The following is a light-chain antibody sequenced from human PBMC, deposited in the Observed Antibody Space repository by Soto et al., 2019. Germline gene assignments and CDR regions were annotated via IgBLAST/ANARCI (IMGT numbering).Light chain of an antibody. J-gene: IGLJ1*01. CDR2: EVS. V-gene: IGLV2-14*01. CDR1: SSDVGGYNY. Sequence: ALTQPAAVSGSPGQSITISCTGTSSDVGGYNYVSWYQQHPGKAPKLMIYEVSNRPSGVSNRCSGSKSGNTASLTTSGLQAEDEADYYCSSYTSSSTPYVFGTGTKVTVL. CDR3: SSYTSSSTPYV.